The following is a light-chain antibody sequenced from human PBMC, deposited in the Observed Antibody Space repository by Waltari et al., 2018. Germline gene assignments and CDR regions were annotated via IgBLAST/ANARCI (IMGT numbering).Light chain of an antibody. CDR3: ASWDDSLNGHWV. V-gene: IGLV1-44*01. Sequence: QSVLTQPPSASGTPGQRVTISCSGSASNIGGNLVNWYQQLPGKAPKRLIYRSDQRPSGVPDRFSASKTGTSASLAISGLQSEDEADYFCASWDDSLNGHWVFGGGTKVTVL. CDR1: ASNIGGNL. J-gene: IGLJ3*02. CDR2: RSD.